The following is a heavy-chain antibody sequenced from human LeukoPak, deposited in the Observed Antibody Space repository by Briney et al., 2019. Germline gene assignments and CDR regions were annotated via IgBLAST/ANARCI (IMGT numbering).Heavy chain of an antibody. V-gene: IGHV1-58*01. J-gene: IGHJ4*02. D-gene: IGHD3-22*01. CDR3: AAATDRSGYLLTR. CDR2: IVVGSGNT. CDR1: GFTFTSSA. Sequence: TSVTVSFKASGFTFTSSAVQWVRQARGQRLEWIGWIVVGSGNTNYAQKFQERVTITRDMSTSTAYMELSSLRSEDTAVYYCAAATDRSGYLLTRWGQGTLVTVSS.